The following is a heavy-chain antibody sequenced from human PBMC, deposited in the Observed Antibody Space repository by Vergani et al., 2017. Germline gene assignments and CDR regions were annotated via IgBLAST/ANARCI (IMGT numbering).Heavy chain of an antibody. Sequence: ELQLVESGGGLVQPGGSLRLSCAASGSTVSGNYMTWVRRAPGKGLEWVSHIYSGDETYYADAVKGRVTISRDTSKNTLHLQINNLSVEDTAVCYCARGNYYGSGAYVDPWGQGTLVTVSA. CDR1: GSTVSGNY. CDR3: ARGNYYGSGAYVDP. CDR2: IYSGDET. V-gene: IGHV3-66*02. J-gene: IGHJ5*02. D-gene: IGHD3-10*01.